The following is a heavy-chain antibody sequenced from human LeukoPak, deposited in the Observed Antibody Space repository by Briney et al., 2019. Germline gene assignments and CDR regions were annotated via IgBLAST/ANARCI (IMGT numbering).Heavy chain of an antibody. Sequence: QTGGSLKLSCAASGFTFSNYWMHWVRHAPGKGLEWVSRINSDGSSTNYADSVKGRFTISRDNANNTLSLQMNSLRAEDTAVYYCARGSHAFDVWGQGTMVTVSS. D-gene: IGHD3-10*01. CDR3: ARGSHAFDV. J-gene: IGHJ3*01. CDR2: INSDGSST. CDR1: GFTFSNYW. V-gene: IGHV3-74*01.